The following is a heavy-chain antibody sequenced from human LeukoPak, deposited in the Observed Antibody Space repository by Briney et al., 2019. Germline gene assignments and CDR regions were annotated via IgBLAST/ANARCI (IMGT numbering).Heavy chain of an antibody. CDR2: IYYSGST. V-gene: IGHV4-39*01. CDR3: ARLVLTWPLGY. J-gene: IGHJ4*02. D-gene: IGHD2-21*02. CDR1: GGSIISSSYY. Sequence: SETLSLTCTVSGGSIISSSYYWGWIRQPPGKGLEWIGSIYYSGSTYYNPSLKSRVTISVDTSTNQFSLKLSSVTAADTAVYYCARLVLTWPLGYWGQGTLVTVSS.